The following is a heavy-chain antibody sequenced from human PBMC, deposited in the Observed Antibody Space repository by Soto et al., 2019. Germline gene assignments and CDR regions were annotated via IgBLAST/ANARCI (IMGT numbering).Heavy chain of an antibody. CDR2: IYYSGST. D-gene: IGHD3-22*01. CDR1: GGTISSWY. Sequence: PSETLSLTCTVSGGTISSWYWSWIRQPPGKGLEWIGYIYYSGSTYYNPSLKSRVTISVDRSKNQFSLKLSSVTAADTAVYYCSRGGVYYYDSSGYYFSPYYFDYWGQGTLVTVSS. J-gene: IGHJ4*02. CDR3: SRGGVYYYDSSGYYFSPYYFDY. V-gene: IGHV4-59*12.